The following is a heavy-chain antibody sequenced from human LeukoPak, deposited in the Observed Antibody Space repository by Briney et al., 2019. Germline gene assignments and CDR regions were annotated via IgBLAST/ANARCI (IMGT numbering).Heavy chain of an antibody. Sequence: ASVKVSCKASGYTFTGYYMHWVRQAPGQGLEWMGWINPNSGGTNYAQKFQGRVTMTRDMSISTAYMELSRLRSDDTAVYYCARGRRKWEPYYFDYWGQGTLVTVSS. CDR3: ARGRRKWEPYYFDY. D-gene: IGHD1-26*01. CDR2: INPNSGGT. V-gene: IGHV1-2*02. CDR1: GYTFTGYY. J-gene: IGHJ4*02.